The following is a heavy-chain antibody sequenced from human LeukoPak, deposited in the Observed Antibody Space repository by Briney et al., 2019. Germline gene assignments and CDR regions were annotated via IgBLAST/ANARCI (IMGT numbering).Heavy chain of an antibody. CDR1: GYTFTGYY. D-gene: IGHD6-6*01. CDR2: INPNSGGT. CDR3: AITSAPYYYYGMDV. J-gene: IGHJ6*02. Sequence: ASVKVSCKAPGYTFTGYYMHWVRQAPGQGLEWMGWINPNSGGTNYAQKFQGWVTMTRDTSISTAYMELSRLRSDDTAVYYCAITSAPYYYYGMDVWGQGTTVTVSS. V-gene: IGHV1-2*04.